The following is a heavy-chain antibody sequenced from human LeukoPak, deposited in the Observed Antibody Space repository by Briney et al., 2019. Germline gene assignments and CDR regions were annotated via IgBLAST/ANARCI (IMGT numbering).Heavy chain of an antibody. CDR1: GFTFSSYA. Sequence: GGSLRLSCAASGFTFSSYAMNWVRQAPGKGLEWVSFISGSGDTTYYADSVKGRFTISRDSSKNTPYLQMNSLRAEDTAVYYCAKSRGESRGASNYWGQGTLVTVSS. CDR3: AKSRGESRGASNY. CDR2: ISGSGDTT. D-gene: IGHD1-26*01. V-gene: IGHV3-23*01. J-gene: IGHJ4*02.